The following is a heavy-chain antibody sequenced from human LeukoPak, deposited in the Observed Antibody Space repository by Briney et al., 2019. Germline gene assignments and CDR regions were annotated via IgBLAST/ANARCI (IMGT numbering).Heavy chain of an antibody. J-gene: IGHJ3*02. CDR3: TTDPGYSSSAAKALDI. V-gene: IGHV3-15*01. CDR2: IKSKTDGGTT. D-gene: IGHD6-13*01. CDR1: GFAFSNAW. Sequence: GGSLRLSCAASGFAFSNAWMSWVRQAPGKGLEWVGRIKSKTDGGTTDYAAPVKGRFTISRDDSKNTLYLQMNSLKTEDTAVYYCTTDPGYSSSAAKALDIWGQGTMVTVSS.